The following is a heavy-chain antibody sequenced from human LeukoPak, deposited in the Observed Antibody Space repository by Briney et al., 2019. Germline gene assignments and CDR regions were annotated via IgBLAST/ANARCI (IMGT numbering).Heavy chain of an antibody. CDR2: IYPGDSDT. V-gene: IGHV5-51*01. D-gene: IGHD3-10*01. J-gene: IGHJ1*01. Sequence: GESLKISCKGSGYNFRVYWIGWVRQVPGKSLEWMGIIYPGDSDTRYSPSFQGQVTISADKSTSTAYLQWSSLKASDTAMYYCARSRITMVRGVITGGYFQHWGQGTLVTVSS. CDR1: GYNFRVYW. CDR3: ARSRITMVRGVITGGYFQH.